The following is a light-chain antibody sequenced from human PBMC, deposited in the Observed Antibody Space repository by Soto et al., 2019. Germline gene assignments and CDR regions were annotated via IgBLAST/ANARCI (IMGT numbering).Light chain of an antibody. CDR3: LQYGSSPLT. Sequence: EIVLTQSPGTLSLSPGERATLSCRASQSVSSSYLAWYQQKPGQAPRLLIYGASSRATGNPDRFSGSGSGTDFTLTISRLEPEDFAVYYCLQYGSSPLTFGGGTKVEIK. J-gene: IGKJ4*01. CDR1: QSVSSSY. CDR2: GAS. V-gene: IGKV3-20*01.